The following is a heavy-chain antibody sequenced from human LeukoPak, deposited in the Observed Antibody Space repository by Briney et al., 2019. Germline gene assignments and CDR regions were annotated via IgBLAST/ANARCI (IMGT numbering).Heavy chain of an antibody. Sequence: PGGSLRLSCAASGFTFSSYALHWVRQAPGKGLEWVALISYDGSNNYYADSVKGRFTISRDNSKNTLSLQMNSLRTEDTAVYYCAKGDLRGYGAFCSGDCYPPYFDYWGQGTLVTVSS. CDR2: ISYDGSNN. D-gene: IGHD2-21*02. V-gene: IGHV3-30-3*01. CDR1: GFTFSSYA. J-gene: IGHJ4*02. CDR3: AKGDLRGYGAFCSGDCYPPYFDY.